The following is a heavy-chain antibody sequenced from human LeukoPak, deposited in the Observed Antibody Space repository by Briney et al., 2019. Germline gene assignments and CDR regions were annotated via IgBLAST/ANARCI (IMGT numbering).Heavy chain of an antibody. CDR3: ARGRRGYTMVRGVTSFDY. Sequence: SETLSLTCAVYGGSFSGYYWSWIRQPPGKGLEWIGEINHSGSTNYNPSLKSRVTIPVDTSKNQFSLKLSSATAADTAVYYCARGRRGYTMVRGVTSFDYWGQGTLVTVSS. D-gene: IGHD3-10*01. CDR2: INHSGST. CDR1: GGSFSGYY. J-gene: IGHJ4*02. V-gene: IGHV4-34*01.